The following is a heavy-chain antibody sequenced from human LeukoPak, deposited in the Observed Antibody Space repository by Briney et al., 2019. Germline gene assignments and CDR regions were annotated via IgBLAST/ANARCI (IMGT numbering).Heavy chain of an antibody. J-gene: IGHJ5*02. CDR2: ISGSGGST. V-gene: IGHV3-23*01. CDR3: AKDPWDGARYSGDWFDP. CDR1: GFTFSSYA. D-gene: IGHD3-10*01. Sequence: GGSLRLSCAASGFTFSSYAMSWVRQAPGKGLEWVSAISGSGGSTYYADSVEGRFTISRDNSKNTLYLQMNSLRAEDTAVYYCAKDPWDGARYSGDWFDPWGQGTLVTVSS.